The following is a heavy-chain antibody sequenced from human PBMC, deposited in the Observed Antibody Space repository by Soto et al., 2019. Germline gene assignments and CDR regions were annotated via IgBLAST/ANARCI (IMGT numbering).Heavy chain of an antibody. Sequence: QVQLVQSGAEVKKPGASVKVSCKVSGYTFTSYAMHWVRQAPGQRLEWMGWINAGNGNTKYSQKFQGRVTITRDTSASTAYMELSSLRSEDTAVYYCARAMPYCSSTSCYKEGIWFDPWGQGTLVTVSS. J-gene: IGHJ5*02. V-gene: IGHV1-3*01. CDR3: ARAMPYCSSTSCYKEGIWFDP. CDR1: GYTFTSYA. CDR2: INAGNGNT. D-gene: IGHD2-2*02.